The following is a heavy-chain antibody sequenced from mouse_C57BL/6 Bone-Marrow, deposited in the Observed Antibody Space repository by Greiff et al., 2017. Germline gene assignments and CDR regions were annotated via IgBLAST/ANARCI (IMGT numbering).Heavy chain of an antibody. CDR3: ARGDYGSSPYAMDY. D-gene: IGHD1-1*01. J-gene: IGHJ4*01. CDR2: IDPNSGGT. V-gene: IGHV1-72*01. CDR1: GYTFTSYW. Sequence: QVQLQQSGAELVKPGASVKLSCKASGYTFTSYWMHWVKQRPGRGLEWIGRIDPNSGGTKYNEKFKNKATLTVDKPSSTAYMQISSLTSEDSAVYYCARGDYGSSPYAMDYWGQGTSVTVSS.